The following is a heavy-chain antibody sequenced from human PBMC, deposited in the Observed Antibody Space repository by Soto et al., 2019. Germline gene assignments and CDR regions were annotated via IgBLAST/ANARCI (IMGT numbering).Heavy chain of an antibody. CDR2: TYDSGSS. CDR1: GGSISSGTFY. Sequence: QVQLQESGPGLVKPSQTLSLPCTVSGGSISSGTFYWNWIRQHPGKGREGIGYTYDSGSSYYNPALKSRVSMSVDTSKNQFSLNLNSVTAADTAVYYCAGGLFSASGTCDYWGQGTLVTVSS. V-gene: IGHV4-31*03. J-gene: IGHJ4*02. CDR3: AGGLFSASGTCDY. D-gene: IGHD3-10*01.